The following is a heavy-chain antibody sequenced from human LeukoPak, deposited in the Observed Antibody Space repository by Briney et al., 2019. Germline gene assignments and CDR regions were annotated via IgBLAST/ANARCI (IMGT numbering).Heavy chain of an antibody. J-gene: IGHJ4*02. V-gene: IGHV3-33*01. CDR2: IWYDGSNK. CDR3: ARESSSSLDY. CDR1: GFTFSSYG. D-gene: IGHD6-6*01. Sequence: GGSLRLSCAASGFTFSSYGLHWVRQAPGKGLEWVAVIWYDGSNKYYADSVKGRFTISRDNSKNTLYLQMNCLRAEDTAVYYCARESSSSLDYWGQGTLVTVSS.